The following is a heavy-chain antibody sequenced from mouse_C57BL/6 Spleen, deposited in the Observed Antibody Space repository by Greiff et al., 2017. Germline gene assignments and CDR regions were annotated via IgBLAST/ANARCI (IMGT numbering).Heavy chain of an antibody. J-gene: IGHJ4*01. CDR2: IHPNSGST. CDR3: ARQQGQGAMGG. V-gene: IGHV1-64*01. Sequence: QVQLQQPGAELVKPGASVKLSCKASGYTFTSYWMHWVKQRPGQGLEWIGMIHPNSGSTNYNEKFKSKATLTADTSSSTAYMPLSSLTSEDSAVYYCARQQGQGAMGGWGTGASVTFAS. D-gene: IGHD4-1*02. CDR1: GYTFTSYW.